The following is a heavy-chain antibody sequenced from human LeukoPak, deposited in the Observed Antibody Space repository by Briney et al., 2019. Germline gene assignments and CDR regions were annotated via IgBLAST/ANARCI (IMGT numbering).Heavy chain of an antibody. V-gene: IGHV3-9*01. Sequence: GRSLRLSCAASGFTFNDYAMHWVRQAPGKGLEWVSGIFGKNGAKGHADSVKGRFTISRDNANNSLYLQMNSPRPDDTALYYCTYDNSPGGLEYWGQGTLVTVSS. CDR2: IFGKNGAK. CDR3: TYDNSPGGLEY. J-gene: IGHJ4*02. CDR1: GFTFNDYA. D-gene: IGHD2-8*02.